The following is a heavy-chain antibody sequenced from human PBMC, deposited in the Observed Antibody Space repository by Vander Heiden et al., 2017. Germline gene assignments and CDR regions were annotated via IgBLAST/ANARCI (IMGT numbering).Heavy chain of an antibody. Sequence: EVQLLESGVGLVQPGGSLRLSCAAAGFTFSTYAMTWVRQAPGKGLQWVSSISGSGGTTYYADSVKGRFTISRDNSKNTLYVQMNSLRAEDTAMYYCAKEWAGDPLWWGQGTLVTVSS. J-gene: IGHJ4*02. CDR3: AKEWAGDPLW. V-gene: IGHV3-23*01. D-gene: IGHD7-27*01. CDR2: ISGSGGTT. CDR1: GFTFSTYA.